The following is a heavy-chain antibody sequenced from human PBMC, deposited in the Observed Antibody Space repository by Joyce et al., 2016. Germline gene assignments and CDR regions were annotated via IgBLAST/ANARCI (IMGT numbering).Heavy chain of an antibody. Sequence: QVQLVQSGAEVKKPGASVRVSCKASGYTFIDKYIHWVRQAPGQGLEWRGWINPYSGDTNYAQKFQGRVTMTRDTSIGTAYVELSRLTYDDTAVYYCATYRTSGLVFDYWGQGTLVTVSS. D-gene: IGHD6-19*01. CDR3: ATYRTSGLVFDY. CDR2: INPYSGDT. V-gene: IGHV1-2*02. CDR1: GYTFIDKY. J-gene: IGHJ4*02.